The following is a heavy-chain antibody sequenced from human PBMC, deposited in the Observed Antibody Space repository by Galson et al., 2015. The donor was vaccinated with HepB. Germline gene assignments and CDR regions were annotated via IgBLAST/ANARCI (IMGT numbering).Heavy chain of an antibody. J-gene: IGHJ6*02. CDR3: ARDWCGTSCYWSDYYYGMDV. D-gene: IGHD2-2*01. V-gene: IGHV1-18*04. CDR1: GYTFTSYG. Sequence: SVKVSCKASGYTFTSYGISWVRQAPGQGLEWMGWISAYNGNTNYAQKLQGRVTMTTDTSTSTAYMELRSLRSDDTAVYYCARDWCGTSCYWSDYYYGMDVWGQGTTVTVSS. CDR2: ISAYNGNT.